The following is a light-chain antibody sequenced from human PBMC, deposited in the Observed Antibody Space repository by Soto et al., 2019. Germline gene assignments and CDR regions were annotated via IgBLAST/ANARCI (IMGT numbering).Light chain of an antibody. CDR1: QSVTNNY. Sequence: EIVLTQSPGTLSVSPGERATLSCRASQSVTNNYLAWYQQKPGQAPRLLIYGASSRATGIPDRFSGSGSGTDFTLTISRLEPEDFAVYYCQHYVNSLWTFGQGTNVEIK. CDR3: QHYVNSLWT. V-gene: IGKV3-20*01. CDR2: GAS. J-gene: IGKJ1*01.